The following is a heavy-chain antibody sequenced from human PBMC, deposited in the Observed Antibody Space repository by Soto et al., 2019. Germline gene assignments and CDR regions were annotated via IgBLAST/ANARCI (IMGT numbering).Heavy chain of an antibody. CDR3: ARVRGSRYYDILTGYDSPGGDGYYGMDV. Sequence: GGSLRLSCAASGFTFSSYGMHWVRQAPGKGLEWVAVIWYDGSNKYYADSVKGRFTISRDNSKNTLYLQMNSLRAEDTAVYYCARVRGSRYYDILTGYDSPGGDGYYGMDVWGQGTTVTVSS. D-gene: IGHD3-9*01. J-gene: IGHJ6*02. V-gene: IGHV3-33*01. CDR1: GFTFSSYG. CDR2: IWYDGSNK.